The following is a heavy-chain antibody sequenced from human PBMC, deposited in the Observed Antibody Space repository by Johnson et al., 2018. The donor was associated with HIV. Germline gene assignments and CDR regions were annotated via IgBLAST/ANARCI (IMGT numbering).Heavy chain of an antibody. CDR3: VRDDYSFHI. CDR1: GFTFSHYW. Sequence: VQLVESGGDLVQPGGSLRLSCVVSGFTFSHYWMEWVRQAPGEGLVWVSRINADGSRTTYADSVKGRFTISSDNAKNTLYLEMNGLRADDTAVYYCVRDDYSFHIWGRVTLVTVSS. V-gene: IGHV3-74*03. D-gene: IGHD4/OR15-4a*01. J-gene: IGHJ3*02. CDR2: INADGSRT.